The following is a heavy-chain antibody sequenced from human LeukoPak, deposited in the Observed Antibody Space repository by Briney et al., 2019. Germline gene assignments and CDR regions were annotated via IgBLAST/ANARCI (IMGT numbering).Heavy chain of an antibody. Sequence: GGSLRLSCAASGFTFSSYAMHWVRQAPGKGLEWVAVISYDGSNKYYADSVKGRFTISRDNSKNTLYLQMNSLRAEDTAVYYCARESGIAAALDLWGQGTLVTVSS. V-gene: IGHV3-30-3*01. D-gene: IGHD6-13*01. CDR2: ISYDGSNK. J-gene: IGHJ5*02. CDR1: GFTFSSYA. CDR3: ARESGIAAALDL.